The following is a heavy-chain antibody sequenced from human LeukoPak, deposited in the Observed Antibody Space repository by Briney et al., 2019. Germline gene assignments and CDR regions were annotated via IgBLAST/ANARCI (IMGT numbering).Heavy chain of an antibody. J-gene: IGHJ3*02. V-gene: IGHV1-8*03. CDR2: MNPNSGNT. D-gene: IGHD3-3*01. Sequence: ASVKVSCKASGYTFTSYDINWVRQATGQGLEWMGWMNPNSGNTGYAQKFQGRVTITRNTSISTACMKLSSLRSEDTAVYYCARGDADDYDFWSGRNAFDIWGQGTMVTVSS. CDR3: ARGDADDYDFWSGRNAFDI. CDR1: GYTFTSYD.